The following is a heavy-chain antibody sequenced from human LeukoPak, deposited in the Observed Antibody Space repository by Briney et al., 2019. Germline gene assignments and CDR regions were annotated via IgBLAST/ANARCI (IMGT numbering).Heavy chain of an antibody. Sequence: GEPLKISCKGSGYSFTSYWIGWVRQMPGKGLEWMGIIYPGDSDIRYSPSFQGQVTISADKSISTAYLQWSSLKPSDTAMYYCARQRFTMRAYAGNWFDPWGQGTLVTVSS. V-gene: IGHV5-51*01. CDR2: IYPGDSDI. CDR1: GYSFTSYW. J-gene: IGHJ5*02. D-gene: IGHD3-10*01. CDR3: ARQRFTMRAYAGNWFDP.